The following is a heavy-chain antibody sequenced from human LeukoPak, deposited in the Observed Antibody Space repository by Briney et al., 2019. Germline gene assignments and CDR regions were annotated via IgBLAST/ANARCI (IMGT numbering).Heavy chain of an antibody. CDR3: ARDRGRYSSRWWYYFDY. D-gene: IGHD6-13*01. V-gene: IGHV3-48*03. Sequence: PGGSLRLSCAASGFTFSSYEMNWARQAPGKGLEWVSYISSSGSTIYYADSVKGRFTISRDNAKNSLYLQMNSLRAEDTAVYYCARDRGRYSSRWWYYFDYWGQGTLVTVSS. CDR1: GFTFSSYE. J-gene: IGHJ4*02. CDR2: ISSSGSTI.